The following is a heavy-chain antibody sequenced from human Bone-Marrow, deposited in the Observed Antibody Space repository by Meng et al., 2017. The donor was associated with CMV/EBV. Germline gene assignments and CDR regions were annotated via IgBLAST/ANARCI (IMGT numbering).Heavy chain of an antibody. V-gene: IGHV4-59*01. J-gene: IGHJ6*02. Sequence: SETLSLTCTVSGGSISSYYWSWIRQPPGKGLEWIGYIYYSGSTNYNPSLKSRVTISVDTSKNQFSLKLSSVTAADTAVYYCARAVTTTGTHYYYYYGMAVWGQGHTVTVSS. CDR1: GGSISSYY. CDR3: ARAVTTTGTHYYYYYGMAV. CDR2: IYYSGST. D-gene: IGHD1-1*01.